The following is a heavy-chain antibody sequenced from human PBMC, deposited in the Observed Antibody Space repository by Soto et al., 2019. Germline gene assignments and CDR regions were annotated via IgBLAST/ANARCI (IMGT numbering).Heavy chain of an antibody. J-gene: IGHJ3*02. Sequence: PSETLSLTCTVSGGSISSGDYYWNWLRQPPGKGPEWIGYISYSGNTYYNPSLKSRITVSVDTSKNQFSLKLSSVTAADTAVYYCARRSTYYSADAFDIWGQGTLVTVS. CDR2: ISYSGNT. CDR1: GGSISSGDYY. CDR3: ARRSTYYSADAFDI. D-gene: IGHD3-22*01. V-gene: IGHV4-30-4*01.